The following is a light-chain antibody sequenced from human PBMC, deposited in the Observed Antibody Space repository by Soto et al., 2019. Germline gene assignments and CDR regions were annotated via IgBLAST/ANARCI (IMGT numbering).Light chain of an antibody. J-gene: IGKJ1*01. CDR3: QQYGGSPQT. CDR2: GAS. CDR1: QSVSNY. Sequence: ENLFTQSPGTLSLSPGERATLSCRASQSVSNYLAWYQQKPGQAPRLLIYGASSRATGIPDRFSGSGSGTDFTLTISRLEPEDFAVYYCQQYGGSPQTFGQGTKV. V-gene: IGKV3-20*01.